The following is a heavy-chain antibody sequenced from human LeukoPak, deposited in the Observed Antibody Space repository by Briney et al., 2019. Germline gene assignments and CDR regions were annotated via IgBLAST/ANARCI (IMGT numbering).Heavy chain of an antibody. CDR2: ISRGGDAV. CDR3: ARIGYSSSSFDY. CDR1: GFPISDHY. V-gene: IGHV3-11*04. D-gene: IGHD6-6*01. Sequence: SGGSLXLSCAASGFPISDHYMSWVREAPGKGRDWGSYISRGGDAVYYADSVKGRFTISRDNAKNSLYLQMNSLRAEDTAFYYCARIGYSSSSFDYWGQGTLVTVSS. J-gene: IGHJ4*02.